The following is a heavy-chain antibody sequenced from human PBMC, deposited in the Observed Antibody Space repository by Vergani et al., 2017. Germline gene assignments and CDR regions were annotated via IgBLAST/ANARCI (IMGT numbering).Heavy chain of an antibody. V-gene: IGHV4-39*07. CDR3: ARDLIGDDAFDI. Sequence: QLQLQESGPGLVKPSETLSLTCTVSGGSISSRSYYWGWIRQPPGKGLEWIGIIYYSGSTYYNPSLKSRVTISVDTSKNQFSLKLSSVTAADTAVYYCARDLIGDDAFDIWGQGTMVTVSS. CDR2: IYYSGST. J-gene: IGHJ3*02. D-gene: IGHD3-10*01. CDR1: GGSISSRSYY.